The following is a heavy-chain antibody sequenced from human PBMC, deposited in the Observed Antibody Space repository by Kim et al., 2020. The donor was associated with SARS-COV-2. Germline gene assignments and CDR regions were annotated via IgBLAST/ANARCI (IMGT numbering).Heavy chain of an antibody. Sequence: DGSETYYVDSGKGRFTIARNNAQNSLYLRMNSLRGDDTAVYYCGGGARHDYWGQGTLVTVSS. CDR3: GGGARHDY. CDR2: DGSET. D-gene: IGHD1-26*01. V-gene: IGHV3-7*01. J-gene: IGHJ4*02.